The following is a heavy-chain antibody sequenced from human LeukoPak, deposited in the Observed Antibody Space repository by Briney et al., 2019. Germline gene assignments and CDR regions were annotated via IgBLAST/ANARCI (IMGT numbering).Heavy chain of an antibody. CDR2: ISWNSGSI. CDR1: GFTFDDYA. V-gene: IGHV3-9*01. D-gene: IGHD3-22*01. CDR3: AKDPHHSYYYDSSGYSNFDY. J-gene: IGHJ4*02. Sequence: GGSLRHSCAASGFTFDDYAMHWVRQAPGKGLEWVSGISWNSGSIGYADSVKGRFTISRDNAKNSLYLQMNSLRAEDTALYYCAKDPHHSYYYDSSGYSNFDYWGQGTLVTVSS.